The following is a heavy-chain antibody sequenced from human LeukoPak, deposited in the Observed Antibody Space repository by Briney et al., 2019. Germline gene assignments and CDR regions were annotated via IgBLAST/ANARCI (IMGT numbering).Heavy chain of an antibody. CDR2: ISSSSSYI. CDR1: GFTFSSYS. Sequence: PGGSLRLSCAASGFTFSSYSMNWVRQAPGKGLEWVSSISSSSSYIYYADSVKGRFTISRDNAKNSLYLQMNSLRAEDTAVYYCARDDVEALYYFDYWGQGTLVTVSS. V-gene: IGHV3-21*01. CDR3: ARDDVEALYYFDY. D-gene: IGHD2-21*01. J-gene: IGHJ4*02.